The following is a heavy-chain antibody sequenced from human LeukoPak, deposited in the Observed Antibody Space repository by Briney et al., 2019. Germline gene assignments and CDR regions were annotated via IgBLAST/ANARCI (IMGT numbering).Heavy chain of an antibody. CDR2: IIPILGIA. V-gene: IGHV1-69*04. D-gene: IGHD2-2*01. CDR1: GGTFSSYA. CDR3: ARERYCSSTSCYPDYYYFDY. J-gene: IGHJ4*02. Sequence: ASVKVSCKASGGTFSSYAISWVRPAPGQGLEWMGRIIPILGIANYAQKFQGRVTITADKSTSTAYRELSSLRSQYTAVYYWARERYCSSTSCYPDYYYFDYWGQGTLVTVSS.